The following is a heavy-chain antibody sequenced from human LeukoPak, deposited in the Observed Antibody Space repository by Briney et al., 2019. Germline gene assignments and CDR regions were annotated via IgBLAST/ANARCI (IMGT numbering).Heavy chain of an antibody. CDR3: AKREAYYGSGSYSVDC. V-gene: IGHV3-23*01. CDR2: ITGNSGST. CDR1: GFTFSSYA. Sequence: GGSLRLSCAASGFTFSSYAMSWVRQAPGKGLEYVSTITGNSGSTYYGGSVKGRFTISRDNSKNTLYLHMNSLSAEDTAIYYCAKREAYYGSGSYSVDCWGQGTLVTVSS. D-gene: IGHD3-10*01. J-gene: IGHJ4*02.